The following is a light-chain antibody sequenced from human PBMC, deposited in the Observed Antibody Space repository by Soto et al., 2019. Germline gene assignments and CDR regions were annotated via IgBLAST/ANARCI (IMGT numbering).Light chain of an antibody. CDR3: QQYNNWPRT. CDR2: GAS. CDR1: QSVSSN. J-gene: IGKJ1*01. Sequence: VMTQSPATLAGSPGERATLSCRARQSVSSNLAWYQQKPGQAPRLLIYGASTRATGIPARFSGSGSGTEFTLTISSLQSEDFAVYYCQQYNNWPRTCGQGTKGDI. V-gene: IGKV3-15*01.